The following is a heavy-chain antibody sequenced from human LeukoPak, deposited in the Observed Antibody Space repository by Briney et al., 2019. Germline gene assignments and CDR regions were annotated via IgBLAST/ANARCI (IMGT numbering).Heavy chain of an antibody. CDR1: GYTFTGYY. V-gene: IGHV1-2*02. J-gene: IGHJ5*02. Sequence: ASVKVSCKASGYTFTGYYMHWVRQAPGQGLEWMGWINPSSGGTNYAQKFQGRVTMTRDTSISTAYMELSRLISDDTAVYYCARHMTTANNWFDPWGQGTLVTVLS. D-gene: IGHD4-17*01. CDR3: ARHMTTANNWFDP. CDR2: INPSSGGT.